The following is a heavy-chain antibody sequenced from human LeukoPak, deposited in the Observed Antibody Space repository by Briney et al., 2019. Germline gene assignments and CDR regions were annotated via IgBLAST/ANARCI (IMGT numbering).Heavy chain of an antibody. CDR1: GGSISSYY. D-gene: IGHD2-2*01. CDR3: AREVPHALGYCSSTSCQNYYYYYYMDV. CDR2: IYYSGST. J-gene: IGHJ6*03. V-gene: IGHV4-59*01. Sequence: KPSETLSLTCTVSGGSISSYYWSWIRQPPGKGLEWIGYIYYSGSTNHNPSLKSRVTISVDTSKNQFSLKLSSVTAADTAVYYCAREVPHALGYCSSTSCQNYYYYYYMDVWGKGTTVTVSS.